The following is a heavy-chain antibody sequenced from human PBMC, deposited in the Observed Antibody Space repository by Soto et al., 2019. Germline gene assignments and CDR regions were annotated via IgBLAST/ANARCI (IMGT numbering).Heavy chain of an antibody. CDR3: ARVDSLLGATSRLDLFAY. CDR2: IYHSGST. Sequence: SETLSLTCAVSGGSISSSNWWSWVRQPPGKGLEWIGEIYHSGSTNYNPSLKSRVTISVDKSKNQFSLKLSSVTAADTAVYYCARVDSLLGATSRLDLFAYCSQGTLDIVSS. V-gene: IGHV4-4*02. CDR1: GGSISSSNW. J-gene: IGHJ4*02. D-gene: IGHD1-26*01.